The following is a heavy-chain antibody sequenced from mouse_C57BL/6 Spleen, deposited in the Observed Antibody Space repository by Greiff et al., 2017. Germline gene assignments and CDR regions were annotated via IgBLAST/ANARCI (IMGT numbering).Heavy chain of an antibody. Sequence: QVQLQQSGPELVKPGASVKISCKASGYAFSSSWMNWVKQRHGKGLEWIGRIYPGDGDTNYNGKFKGKATLTADKSSSTAYMQLSSLTSEDSAVYFCARGNYVYAMDYWGQGTSVTVSS. CDR2: IYPGDGDT. V-gene: IGHV1-82*01. J-gene: IGHJ4*01. CDR3: ARGNYVYAMDY. CDR1: GYAFSSSW. D-gene: IGHD2-1*01.